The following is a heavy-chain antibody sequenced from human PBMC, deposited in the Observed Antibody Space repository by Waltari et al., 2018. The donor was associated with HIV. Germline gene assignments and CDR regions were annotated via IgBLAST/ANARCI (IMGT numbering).Heavy chain of an antibody. V-gene: IGHV4-61*02. J-gene: IGHJ5*02. CDR3: ARTYCISTSCYGGANWFDP. Sequence: QVQLQESGPGLVKPSQTLSLTCTVSGGSISSGSYYWSWIRQPAGKGLEWIGRIYTSGSTNYNPSLTRRVTISVDTSKNQFSLKLSSVTAADTAGYYCARTYCISTSCYGGANWFDPWGQGTLVTVSS. CDR1: GGSISSGSYY. CDR2: IYTSGST. D-gene: IGHD2-2*01.